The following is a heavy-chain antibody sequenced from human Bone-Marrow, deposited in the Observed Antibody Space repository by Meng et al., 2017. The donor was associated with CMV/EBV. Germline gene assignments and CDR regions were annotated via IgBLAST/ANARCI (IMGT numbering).Heavy chain of an antibody. V-gene: IGHV3-30-3*01. CDR2: ISYDGSNK. CDR3: ARDNVQVPGGYYYYGMDV. J-gene: IGHJ6*02. D-gene: IGHD6-6*01. Sequence: GESLKISCAASGFTFSSYAMHWVRQAPGKGLEWVAVISYDGSNKYYADSVKGRFTISRDNSKNTLYLQMNSLRAEDTAVYYCARDNVQVPGGYYYYGMDVWDQGTTVTVSS. CDR1: GFTFSSYA.